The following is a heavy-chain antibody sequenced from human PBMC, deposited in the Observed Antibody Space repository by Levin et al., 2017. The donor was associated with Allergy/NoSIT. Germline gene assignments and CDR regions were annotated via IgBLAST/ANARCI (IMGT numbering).Heavy chain of an antibody. D-gene: IGHD3-22*01. CDR1: GFTFSSYA. J-gene: IGHJ4*02. CDR3: ARDYDSSGYYDY. CDR2: ISYDGSNK. Sequence: GGSLRLSCAASGFTFSSYAMHWVRQAPGKGLEWVAVISYDGSNKYYADSVKGRFTISRDNSKNTLYLQMNSLRAEDTAVYYCARDYDSSGYYDYWGQGTLVTVSS. V-gene: IGHV3-30-3*01.